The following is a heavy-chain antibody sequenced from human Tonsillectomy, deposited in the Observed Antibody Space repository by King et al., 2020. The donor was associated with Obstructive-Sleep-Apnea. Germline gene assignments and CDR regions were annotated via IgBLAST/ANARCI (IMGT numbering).Heavy chain of an antibody. CDR2: ISYDGSNK. J-gene: IGHJ5*02. D-gene: IGHD4-17*01. CDR3: ARPPTADYGDYNWFDP. CDR1: GFTFSSYA. V-gene: IGHV3-30-3*01. Sequence: QLVQSGGGVVQPGRSLRLSCAASGFTFSSYAMHWVRQAPGKGLEWVAVISYDGSNKYYADSVKGRLTISRDNSKNTLYLQMNSLRAEDTAVYYCARPPTADYGDYNWFDPWGQGTLVTVSS.